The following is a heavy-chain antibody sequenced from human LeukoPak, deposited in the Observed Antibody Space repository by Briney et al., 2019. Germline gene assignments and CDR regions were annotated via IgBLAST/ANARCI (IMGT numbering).Heavy chain of an antibody. Sequence: PSETLSLTCTVSGGSISSSSYYWGWIRQPPGKGLEWIGSIYYSGSTYYNPSLKSRVTISVDTSKNQFSLKLSSVTAADTAVYYCARDGYLAALGYWGQGTLVTVSS. D-gene: IGHD6-6*01. CDR2: IYYSGST. CDR3: ARDGYLAALGY. CDR1: GGSISSSSYY. V-gene: IGHV4-39*07. J-gene: IGHJ4*02.